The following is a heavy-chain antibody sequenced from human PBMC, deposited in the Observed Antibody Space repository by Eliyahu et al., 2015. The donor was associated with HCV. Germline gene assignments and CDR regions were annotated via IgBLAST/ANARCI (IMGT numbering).Heavy chain of an antibody. J-gene: IGHJ6*02. Sequence: EVQLVESGGGLVQPGGSLXLSCAASGFTFSDHYMXWVRXAPGKGLEWVGRTRNKANSYTTEYAASVKGRFTISRDDSKNSLYLQMNSLKTEDTAVYYCARGEVVVPAAKRVRVHYYYGMDVWGQGTTVTVSS. CDR3: ARGEVVVPAAKRVRVHYYYGMDV. CDR1: GFTFSDHY. CDR2: TRNKANSYTT. V-gene: IGHV3-72*01. D-gene: IGHD2-2*01.